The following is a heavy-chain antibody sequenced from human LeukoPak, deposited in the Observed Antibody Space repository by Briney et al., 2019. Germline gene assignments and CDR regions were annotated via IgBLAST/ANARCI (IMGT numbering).Heavy chain of an antibody. CDR3: VRGFLGPDY. V-gene: IGHV3-74*01. CDR1: GFTFSSYW. J-gene: IGHJ4*02. Sequence: GGSLRLSCAASGFTFSSYWMHWVRQAPGKGLVWVSRINNDGTNTAYADSVKGRFTISRDNARNTLYLQMSSLRVEDTAVYYCVRGFLGPDYWGQGSLVIVSS. CDR2: INNDGTNT. D-gene: IGHD3-10*01.